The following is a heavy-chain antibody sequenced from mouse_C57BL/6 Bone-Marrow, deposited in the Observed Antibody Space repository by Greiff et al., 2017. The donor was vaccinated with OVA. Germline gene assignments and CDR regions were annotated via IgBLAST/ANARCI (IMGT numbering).Heavy chain of an antibody. CDR2: INPYNGGT. V-gene: IGHV1-19*01. CDR3: ARPGGDY. CDR1: GYTFTDYY. J-gene: IGHJ2*01. Sequence: EVQRVESGPVLVKPGASVKMSCKASGYTFTDYYMNWVKQSHGKSLEWIGVINPYNGGTSYNQKFKGKATLTVDKSSSTAYMELNSLTSEDSAVYYCARPGGDYWGQGTTLTVSS.